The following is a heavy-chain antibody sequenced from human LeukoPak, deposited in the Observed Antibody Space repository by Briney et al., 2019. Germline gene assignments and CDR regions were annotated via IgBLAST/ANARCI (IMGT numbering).Heavy chain of an antibody. CDR1: GYTFTDYF. D-gene: IGHD6-19*01. Sequence: ASVKVSCKASGYTFTDYFLHWVRQAPGQGLEWMGWINPNSGGTNYAQKLQGRVTMTTDTSTSTAYMELRSLRSDDTAVYYCARGLGHSSEWFIDYWGQGTLVTVSS. CDR3: ARGLGHSSEWFIDY. CDR2: INPNSGGT. V-gene: IGHV1-2*02. J-gene: IGHJ4*02.